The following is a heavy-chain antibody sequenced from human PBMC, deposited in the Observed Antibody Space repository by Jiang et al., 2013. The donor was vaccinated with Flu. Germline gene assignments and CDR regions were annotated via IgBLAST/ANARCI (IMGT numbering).Heavy chain of an antibody. CDR3: AKDVGGSPGVPAAQNDY. CDR1: GFTFSTYP. Sequence: VQLLESGGGVVQPGRSLRLSCAASGFTFSTYPLHWVRQAPGKGLEWVAFIRYDGSNKYYADSVKGRFTISRDNSKNTLYLQMNSLRAEDTAVYYCAKDVGGSPGVPAAQNDYWGQGTLVTVSS. V-gene: IGHV3-30*02. D-gene: IGHD2-2*01. J-gene: IGHJ4*02. CDR2: IRYDGSNK.